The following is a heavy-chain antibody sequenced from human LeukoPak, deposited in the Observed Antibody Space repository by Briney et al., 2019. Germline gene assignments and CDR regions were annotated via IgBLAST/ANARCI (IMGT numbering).Heavy chain of an antibody. CDR2: IHPGDSDT. CDR1: GYSFTSNW. CDR3: ARQGPIQLDS. D-gene: IGHD5-18*01. J-gene: IGHJ4*02. Sequence: GESLKISCKGSGYSFTSNWIGWVRQMPGKGLEWMGIIHPGDSDTRYSPSFQGQVTISADKFVSTAYLQWSSLKASDTAMYYCARQGPIQLDSWGQGTLVTVSS. V-gene: IGHV5-51*01.